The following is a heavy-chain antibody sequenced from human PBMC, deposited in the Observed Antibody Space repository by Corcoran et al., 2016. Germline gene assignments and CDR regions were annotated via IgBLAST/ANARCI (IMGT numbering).Heavy chain of an antibody. CDR1: GFTFSSYW. V-gene: IGHV3-7*01. Sequence: EVQLAESGGGLVQPGGSLRLSCAASGFTFSSYWMTWVRQAPGKGLEWVANIRQNGGEKNYVDSVKGRFTISRDNAKNSLYLQMNSLGVEDTAVYYCARDSGNTGYDLLYYWGQGTLVTVSS. J-gene: IGHJ4*02. CDR2: IRQNGGEK. D-gene: IGHD5-12*01. CDR3: ARDSGNTGYDLLYY.